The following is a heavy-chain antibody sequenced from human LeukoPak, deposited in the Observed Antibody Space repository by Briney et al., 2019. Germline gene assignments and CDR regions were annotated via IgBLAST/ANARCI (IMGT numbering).Heavy chain of an antibody. V-gene: IGHV3-23*01. CDR2: ITSSGGTT. J-gene: IGHJ4*02. D-gene: IGHD5-18*01. Sequence: GASLRLSCAASGFTFSDYAMSWVRQVPGKGLECISFITSSGGTTHYADSVMGRFTISRDNSKNTLYLQMNSLRAEDTAIYYCAKSLSRGYSYGDSWGQGTPVTVSS. CDR3: AKSLSRGYSYGDS. CDR1: GFTFSDYA.